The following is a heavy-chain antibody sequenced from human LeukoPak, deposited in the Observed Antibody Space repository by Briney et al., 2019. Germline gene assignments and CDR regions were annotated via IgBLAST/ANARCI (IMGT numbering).Heavy chain of an antibody. Sequence: SGGSLRLSCAASGFTFSSYSMNWVRQAPGRGLEWVSSISSSSSYIYYADSVKGRFTISGDNSKNTLYLQMNSLRAEDTAVYYCAKVSMVPAYSSSWYLGNFQYWGQGTLVTVSS. CDR3: AKVSMVPAYSSSWYLGNFQY. CDR2: ISSSSSYI. D-gene: IGHD6-13*01. V-gene: IGHV3-21*01. J-gene: IGHJ4*02. CDR1: GFTFSSYS.